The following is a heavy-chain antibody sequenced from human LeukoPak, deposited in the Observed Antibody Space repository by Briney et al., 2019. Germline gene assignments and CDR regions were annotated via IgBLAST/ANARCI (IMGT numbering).Heavy chain of an antibody. J-gene: IGHJ4*02. V-gene: IGHV3-48*01. CDR1: GFTFSSYS. Sequence: GGSLRLSCAASGFTFSSYSMNWVRQAPGKGLEWVSYISSSSSTIYYADPVKGRFTISRDNAKNSLYLQMNSLRAEDTAVYYCASSITIFGVVIPPFDYWGQGTLVTVSS. CDR2: ISSSSSTI. CDR3: ASSITIFGVVIPPFDY. D-gene: IGHD3-3*01.